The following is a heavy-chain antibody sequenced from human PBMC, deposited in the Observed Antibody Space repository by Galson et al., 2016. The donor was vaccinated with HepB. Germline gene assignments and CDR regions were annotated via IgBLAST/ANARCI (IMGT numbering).Heavy chain of an antibody. CDR3: ARAGAKTPSRHYLDY. CDR1: GFTLATYG. D-gene: IGHD3-10*01. CDR2: INQDGREK. V-gene: IGHV3-7*03. Sequence: SLRLSCAASGFTLATYGMHWVRQAPGKGLEWVANINQDGREKNHVDSVKGRFTISRDNAKNSLYLQMNSLRTEDTAVYYCARAGAKTPSRHYLDYWGRGTLATVSS. J-gene: IGHJ4*02.